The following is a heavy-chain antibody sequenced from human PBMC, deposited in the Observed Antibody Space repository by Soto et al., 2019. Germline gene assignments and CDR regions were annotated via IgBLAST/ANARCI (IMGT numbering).Heavy chain of an antibody. CDR2: ISAYNGNT. D-gene: IGHD1-26*01. CDR3: ARVGRSFFAY. V-gene: IGHV1-18*01. Sequence: ASVKACSKAPRYTFTSNSSSSVQQDPKQGLEWMGWISAYNGNTNYAQKLQGRVTMTTDTSTSTAYMELRSLRSDDTAVYYCARVGRSFFAYWGQGTLVTVSX. J-gene: IGHJ1*01. CDR1: RYTFTSNS.